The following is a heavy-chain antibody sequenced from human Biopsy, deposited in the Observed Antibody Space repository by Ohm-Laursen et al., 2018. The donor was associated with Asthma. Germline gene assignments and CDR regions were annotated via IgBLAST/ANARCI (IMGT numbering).Heavy chain of an antibody. Sequence: SLRLSCTASGFTFSDYAIYWVRQAPGKGLEWVAVISYDGSITHYADSVKGRFTISRDNSKNTVYLDISSLRIEDTAVFYCGIVVAANPFQGDCWGQGTLVTVSS. D-gene: IGHD2-15*01. CDR2: ISYDGSIT. CDR1: GFTFSDYA. CDR3: GIVVAANPFQGDC. J-gene: IGHJ4*02. V-gene: IGHV3-30*04.